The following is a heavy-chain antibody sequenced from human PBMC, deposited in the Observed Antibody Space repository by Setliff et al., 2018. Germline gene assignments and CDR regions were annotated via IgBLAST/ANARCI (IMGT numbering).Heavy chain of an antibody. CDR2: INIGGGST. J-gene: IGHJ6*01. CDR1: GYSFTSYY. CDR3: ARERIYDGLNYNGMDV. V-gene: IGHV1-46*01. Sequence: ASVKVSCKASGYSFTSYYMYWLRQAPGQGPEWMGIINIGGGSTSYAQKFEDRVTMTRDTSTSTAYMELRSLRSDDTAVYYCARERIYDGLNYNGMDVWGQGTTVTVSS. D-gene: IGHD3-3*01.